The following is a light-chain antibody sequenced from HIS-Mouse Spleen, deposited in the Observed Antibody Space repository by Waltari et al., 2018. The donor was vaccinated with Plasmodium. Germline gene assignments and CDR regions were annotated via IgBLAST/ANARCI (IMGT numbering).Light chain of an antibody. J-gene: IGLJ2*01. V-gene: IGLV2-8*01. Sequence: QSALTQPPSASGSPGQSVTISCTGTSSDVGGYNYVSWYQQHPGQAPKLMIYEVSKRPSGVPARFSGSKSGNTASLTGSGLQAEDEADYYCSSYAGSNNLVFGGGTKLTVL. CDR3: SSYAGSNNLV. CDR1: SSDVGGYNY. CDR2: EVS.